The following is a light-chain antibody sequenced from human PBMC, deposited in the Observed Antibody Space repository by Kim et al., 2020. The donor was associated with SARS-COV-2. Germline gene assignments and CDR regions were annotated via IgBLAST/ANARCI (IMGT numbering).Light chain of an antibody. Sequence: GASVKLNSTLSSGEGSYAIAWHQERLEKDPRYVMKLNSDGGHSKGDGIPARFSGSSSGAERYLTISSLQSEDEADYYCQTWGTGIGFGGGTQLTVL. CDR3: QTWGTGIG. V-gene: IGLV4-69*01. CDR2: LNSDGGH. CDR1: SGEGSYA. J-gene: IGLJ3*02.